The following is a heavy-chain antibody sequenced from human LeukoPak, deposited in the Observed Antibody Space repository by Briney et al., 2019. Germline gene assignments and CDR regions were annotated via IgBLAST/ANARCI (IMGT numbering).Heavy chain of an antibody. V-gene: IGHV3-74*01. Sequence: GGSLRLSCAASGFTFSGYWMHWVRQAPGKGLVWVSRINSDGTSTDYADSVKGRFTISRDNAKNTLYLQMNSLRAEDTAVYYCASGYSSSSLIPFDYWGQGTLVTVSS. CDR3: ASGYSSSSLIPFDY. CDR1: GFTFSGYW. CDR2: INSDGTST. J-gene: IGHJ4*02. D-gene: IGHD6-6*01.